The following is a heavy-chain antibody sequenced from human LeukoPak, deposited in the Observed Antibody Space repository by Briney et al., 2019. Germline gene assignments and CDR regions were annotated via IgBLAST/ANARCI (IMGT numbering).Heavy chain of an antibody. CDR2: IIPIFGTA. Sequence: SVKVSCKASGGTFSSYAISWVRQAPGQGLEWMGGIIPIFGTANYAQKFQGRVTITAGKSTSTAYMELSSLRSEDTAVYYCASGWAGQNIYYYYYGMDVWGKGTTVTVSS. D-gene: IGHD2/OR15-2a*01. CDR1: GGTFSSYA. CDR3: ASGWAGQNIYYYYYGMDV. J-gene: IGHJ6*04. V-gene: IGHV1-69*06.